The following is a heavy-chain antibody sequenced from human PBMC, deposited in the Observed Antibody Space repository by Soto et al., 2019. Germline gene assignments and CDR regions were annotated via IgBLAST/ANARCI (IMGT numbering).Heavy chain of an antibody. D-gene: IGHD1-1*01. CDR2: IYSGGTT. CDR1: GFTVSSNY. V-gene: IGHV3-66*01. CDR3: ARRYTNYYYYLDV. Sequence: PGGSLRLSCAASGFTVSSNYMTWVRQAPGKGLEWVSVIYSGGTTYYADSVKGRFTISRDYSKNTLYLQMNSLRAEDTAVYYCARRYTNYYYYLDVWGKGTTVTVSS. J-gene: IGHJ6*03.